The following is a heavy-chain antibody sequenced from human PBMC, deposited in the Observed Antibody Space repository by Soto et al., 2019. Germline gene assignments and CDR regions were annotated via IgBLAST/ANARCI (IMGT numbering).Heavy chain of an antibody. J-gene: IGHJ6*02. Sequence: PSETLSLTYTVSGGSISSYYWSWIRQPPGKGLEWIGYIYYSGSTNYNPSLKSRVTISVDTSKNQFSLKLSSVTAADTAVYYCARDRAAPPVYYYGMDVWGQGTTVTVSS. CDR2: IYYSGST. CDR1: GGSISSYY. D-gene: IGHD6-6*01. V-gene: IGHV4-59*01. CDR3: ARDRAAPPVYYYGMDV.